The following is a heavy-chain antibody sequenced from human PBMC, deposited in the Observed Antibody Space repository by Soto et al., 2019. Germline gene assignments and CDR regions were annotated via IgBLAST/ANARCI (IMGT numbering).Heavy chain of an antibody. V-gene: IGHV1-18*01. J-gene: IGHJ4*02. CDR2: ISAYNGNT. Sequence: ASVKVSCKASGYTFTSYGISWVRQAPGQGLEWMGWISAYNGNTNYAQKLQGRVTMTTDTSTSTAYMELRSLRSDDTAVYYCARTENLPYCSGGSCYYFNYWGQGTLVNVSS. CDR1: GYTFTSYG. CDR3: ARTENLPYCSGGSCYYFNY. D-gene: IGHD2-15*01.